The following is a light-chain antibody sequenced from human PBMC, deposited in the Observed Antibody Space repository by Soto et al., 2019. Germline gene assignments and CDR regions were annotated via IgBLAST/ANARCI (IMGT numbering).Light chain of an antibody. CDR1: ISNIGNNY. Sequence: QSVLTQPSSVSGTAGQGVTISCSGGISNIGNNYVYWFQQLPGTAPKVLTNRNDQRPSGVPDRFSGSKSGTSASLAISGLRSEDEDDYYCAAWDDTVRSYVFGTGTKLTVL. CDR3: AAWDDTVRSYV. V-gene: IGLV1-47*01. J-gene: IGLJ1*01. CDR2: RND.